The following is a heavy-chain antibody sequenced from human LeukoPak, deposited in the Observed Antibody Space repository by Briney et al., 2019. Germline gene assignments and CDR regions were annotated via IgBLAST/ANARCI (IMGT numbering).Heavy chain of an antibody. CDR1: GGSISSGDYY. CDR3: ATYCSSTSCYTVDAFDI. Sequence: PSQTLSLTCTVSGGSISSGDYYWSWIRQPPGKGLEWIGYIYYSGSTYYNPSLKSRVTISVDTSKNQFSLKLSSVTAADTAVYYCATYCSSTSCYTVDAFDIWGQGTMVTVS. J-gene: IGHJ3*02. V-gene: IGHV4-30-4*01. D-gene: IGHD2-2*02. CDR2: IYYSGST.